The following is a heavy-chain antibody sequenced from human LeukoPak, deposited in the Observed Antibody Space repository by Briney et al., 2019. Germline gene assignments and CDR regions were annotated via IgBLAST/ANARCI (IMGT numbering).Heavy chain of an antibody. J-gene: IGHJ4*02. CDR1: GFTFNDYA. V-gene: IGHV3-23*01. Sequence: GGSLRLSCAASGFTFNDYAMSWVRQAPGKGLEWVSGISDNGRSTYYTDSVKGRFAISRDNPENTLYLQMNSLRADDTALYYCAKGGYNYGTLIHFDSWGQGTLVTVSS. D-gene: IGHD5-18*01. CDR2: ISDNGRST. CDR3: AKGGYNYGTLIHFDS.